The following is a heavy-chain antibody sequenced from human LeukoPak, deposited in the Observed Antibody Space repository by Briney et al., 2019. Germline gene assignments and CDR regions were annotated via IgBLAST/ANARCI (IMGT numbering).Heavy chain of an antibody. V-gene: IGHV3-11*01. CDR3: ARDSRIYGMDV. J-gene: IGHJ6*02. CDR1: GFTFSDY. CDR2: ISSSGSTI. Sequence: GGSLRLSCAASGFTFSDYMSWIRQAPGKGLEWVSYISSSGSTIYYADSVKGRFTISRDNAKNSLYLQMNSLRAEDTAVYYCARDSRIYGMDVWGQGTTVTVSS.